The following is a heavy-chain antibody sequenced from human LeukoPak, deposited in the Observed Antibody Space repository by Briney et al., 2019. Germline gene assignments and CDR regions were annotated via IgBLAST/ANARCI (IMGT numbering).Heavy chain of an antibody. CDR3: ARGNSEWLLYYYYYGMDV. Sequence: GGSLRLSCAASGFTFSSYAMHWVRQAPGKGLEWVAVISYDGSNKYYADSVKGRFTISRDNSKNTLYLQMNSLRAEDTAVYYCARGNSEWLLYYYYYGMDVWGQGTTVTVSS. D-gene: IGHD3-3*01. V-gene: IGHV3-30-3*01. CDR1: GFTFSSYA. J-gene: IGHJ6*02. CDR2: ISYDGSNK.